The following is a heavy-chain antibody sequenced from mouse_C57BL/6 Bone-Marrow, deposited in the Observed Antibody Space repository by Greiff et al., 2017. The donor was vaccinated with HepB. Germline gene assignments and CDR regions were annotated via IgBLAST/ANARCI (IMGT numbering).Heavy chain of an antibody. CDR1: GYTFTSYW. CDR2: IHPNSGST. V-gene: IGHV1-64*01. CDR3: ARTHLYAMDY. Sequence: VQLQQSGAELVKPGASVKLSCKASGYTFTSYWMHWVKQRPGQGLEWIGMIHPNSGSTNYNEKFKSKATLTVDKSSSTAYMQLSSLTSEDSAVYYCARTHLYAMDYWGQGTSVTVSS. J-gene: IGHJ4*01.